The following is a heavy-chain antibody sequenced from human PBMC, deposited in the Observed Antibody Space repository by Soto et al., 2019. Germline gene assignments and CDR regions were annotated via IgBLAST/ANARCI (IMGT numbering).Heavy chain of an antibody. CDR2: IIPILRTP. J-gene: IGHJ6*02. D-gene: IGHD2-2*01. CDR3: ATWVQFDTLKAPASYCPRHV. V-gene: IGHV1-69*13. Sequence: SVKVSCKASGASFSTYAISWVRQAPGLGLEWMGGIIPILRTPAYAQKFQGRVTITADESTCTAYMELRRLISQHTAGYYCATWVQFDTLKAPASYCPRHVWGQGTTVTVSS. CDR1: GASFSTYA.